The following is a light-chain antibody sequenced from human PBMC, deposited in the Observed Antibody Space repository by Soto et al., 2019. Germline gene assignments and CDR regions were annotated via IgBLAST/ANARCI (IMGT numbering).Light chain of an antibody. CDR3: QQSYRSPYT. J-gene: IGKJ2*01. CDR1: QSINIY. V-gene: IGKV1-39*01. Sequence: IQMTQSPSYLSASVGDSVTVTCRASQSINIYLNWYQQKPGKAPTLLIYGASSLQSGVPSRFTGGGSRTDFTLTISSLQPEDVATYYCQQSYRSPYTFGQGTKLEIK. CDR2: GAS.